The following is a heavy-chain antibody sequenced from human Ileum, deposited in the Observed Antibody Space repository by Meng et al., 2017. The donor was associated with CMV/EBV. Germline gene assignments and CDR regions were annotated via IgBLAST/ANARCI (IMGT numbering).Heavy chain of an antibody. CDR1: GYTFTSYD. CDR2: MNPNSGNT. D-gene: IGHD3-16*01. CDR3: ARSTSMLPGINYYGMDV. Sequence: ASVKVSCKASGYTFTSYDINWVRQATGQGLEWMGWMNPNSGNTGYAQKFQGRVTMTRNTSISTAYMELSSLRSDDTAVYYCARSTSMLPGINYYGMDVWGQGTTVTVSS. J-gene: IGHJ6*02. V-gene: IGHV1-8*01.